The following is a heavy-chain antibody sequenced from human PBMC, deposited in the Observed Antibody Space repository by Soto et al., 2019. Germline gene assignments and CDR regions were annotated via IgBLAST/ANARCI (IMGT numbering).Heavy chain of an antibody. J-gene: IGHJ5*02. D-gene: IGHD4-17*01. CDR2: ISYSGTT. V-gene: IGHV4-59*11. CDR3: ARDYYGDYVGWFDP. CDR1: GGSISSHY. Sequence: SETLSLTCAVSGGSISSHYWSWIRQPPGKGLEWIGYISYSGTTNYNPSLKSRVTISMDTSKHQFSLKLTSVTAADTAVYYCARDYYGDYVGWFDPWGQGTLVTVSS.